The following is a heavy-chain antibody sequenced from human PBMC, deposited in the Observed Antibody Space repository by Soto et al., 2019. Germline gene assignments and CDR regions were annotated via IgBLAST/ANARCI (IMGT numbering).Heavy chain of an antibody. CDR1: GFTFSSYA. D-gene: IGHD6-13*01. CDR3: VNGAADRSRVFDY. Sequence: WGSLRLSCSASGFTFSSYAMHWVRQAPGKGLEYVSAISSNGGSTYYADSVKGRFTISRDNSKNTLYLQMSSLRAEDTAVYYCVNGAADRSRVFDYWGQGTLVTVSS. J-gene: IGHJ4*02. V-gene: IGHV3-64D*06. CDR2: ISSNGGST.